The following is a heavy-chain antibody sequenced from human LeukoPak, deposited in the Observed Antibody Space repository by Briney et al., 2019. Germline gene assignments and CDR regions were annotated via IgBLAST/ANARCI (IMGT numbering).Heavy chain of an antibody. Sequence: SQTLSLTCGISGDSVSSNTAAWNWIRQSPSRGLEWLGRTYYRSKWYNEYAESVESRIIINPDTSKNQFSLQLNSVTPEDTAVYYCVRESGDYVKFDYWGQGTLVTVSS. CDR3: VRESGDYVKFDY. D-gene: IGHD4-17*01. CDR2: TYYRSKWYN. V-gene: IGHV6-1*01. CDR1: GDSVSSNTAA. J-gene: IGHJ4*02.